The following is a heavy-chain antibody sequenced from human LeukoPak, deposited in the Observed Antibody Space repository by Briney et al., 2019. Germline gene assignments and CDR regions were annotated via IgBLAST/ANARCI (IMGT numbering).Heavy chain of an antibody. D-gene: IGHD6-6*01. CDR3: ARHFAYSSSSYFDY. CDR1: GGSVSNYY. CDR2: VYYTGST. Sequence: KASETLSLTCSVSGGSVSNYYWSWIRQPPGKGLEGTGYVYYTGSTNYNPSLKSRVTMFEDKSKNQFSLRLYSVTVADTAVYYCARHFAYSSSSYFDYWGQGSLVTVSS. V-gene: IGHV4-59*08. J-gene: IGHJ4*02.